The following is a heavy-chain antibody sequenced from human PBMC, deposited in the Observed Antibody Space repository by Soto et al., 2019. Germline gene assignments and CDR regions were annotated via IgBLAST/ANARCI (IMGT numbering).Heavy chain of an antibody. CDR2: INPYNGNT. Sequence: ASVKVSCKASGYTFTKNVISWVRRAPGQGLEWMGWINPYNGNTDYAQKLQRRVTVTTDTSTNTVHMELRSLRSDDTAVYYCARGPHDYSFPYYFDYWGRGTLVTVSS. D-gene: IGHD3-16*01. V-gene: IGHV1-18*01. CDR1: GYTFTKNV. CDR3: ARGPHDYSFPYYFDY. J-gene: IGHJ4*02.